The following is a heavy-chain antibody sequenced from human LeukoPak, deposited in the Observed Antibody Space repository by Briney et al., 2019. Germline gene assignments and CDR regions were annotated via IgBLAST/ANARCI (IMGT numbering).Heavy chain of an antibody. D-gene: IGHD6-19*01. CDR3: ASSSGWYNDAFDI. CDR1: GFTFSDYW. V-gene: IGHV3-7*03. J-gene: IGHJ3*02. Sequence: PGGSLRLSCAASGFTFSDYWMSWVRQAPGKGLEWVANIKEDGSEKYYEGSVKGRFTISRDNAKKFLYLQVNSLRAEDMALYYCASSSGWYNDAFDIWGQGTMVTVSS. CDR2: IKEDGSEK.